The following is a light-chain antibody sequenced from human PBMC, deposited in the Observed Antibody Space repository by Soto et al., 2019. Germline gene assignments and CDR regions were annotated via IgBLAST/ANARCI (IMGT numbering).Light chain of an antibody. J-gene: IGKJ5*01. CDR1: QSVSRN. CDR2: GAS. V-gene: IGKV3D-20*02. Sequence: ERVLTQSPATLSLFPGERATLSCRASQSVSRNLAWYQQRPGQAPRLLIYGASSRATGVPDRFSGGGSGTDFTLTISRLEPEDFAVYYCQQRRSWQVTFGQGTRLEIK. CDR3: QQRRSWQVT.